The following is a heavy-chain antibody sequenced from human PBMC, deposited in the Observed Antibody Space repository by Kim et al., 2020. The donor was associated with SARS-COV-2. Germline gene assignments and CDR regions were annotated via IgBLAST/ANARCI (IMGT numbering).Heavy chain of an antibody. D-gene: IGHD3-10*01. CDR2: IYHSGST. CDR1: GYSISSGYY. CDR3: ARDLLLWFGDWNAFDI. Sequence: SETLSLTCTVSGYSISSGYYWGWIRQPPGKGLEWIGSIYHSGSTYYNPSLKSRVTISVDKSKNQFSLKLSSVTAADTAVYYCARDLLLWFGDWNAFDIWG. J-gene: IGHJ3*02. V-gene: IGHV4-38-2*02.